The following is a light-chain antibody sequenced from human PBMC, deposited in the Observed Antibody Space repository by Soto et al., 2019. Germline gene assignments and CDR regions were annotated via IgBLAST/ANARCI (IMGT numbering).Light chain of an antibody. CDR3: SSYTSSGTRV. CDR2: DFN. J-gene: IGLJ1*01. CDR1: SSDVGGYNY. Sequence: QSALTQPASVSGSPGQSITISCTGTSSDVGGYNYVSWYQQHPGKAPKLMIYDFNSRPSGVSNRFSGSKSGNTASLTISGLQAYDEADYYCSSYTSSGTRVFGAGTKLTVL. V-gene: IGLV2-14*03.